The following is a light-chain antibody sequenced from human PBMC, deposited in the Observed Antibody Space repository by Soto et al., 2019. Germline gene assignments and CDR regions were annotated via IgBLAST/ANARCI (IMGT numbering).Light chain of an antibody. J-gene: IGKJ2*01. Sequence: DIQMTQSPSSLSASVGDRVTITCRASQSITNNLNWYQQKPGKAPKLLIYDASSLENGVPSSFSGSGSGTDFTLTISSLQPEDFATYYCQQPYSAPYSFGQGTKLEIK. V-gene: IGKV1-39*01. CDR1: QSITNN. CDR2: DAS. CDR3: QQPYSAPYS.